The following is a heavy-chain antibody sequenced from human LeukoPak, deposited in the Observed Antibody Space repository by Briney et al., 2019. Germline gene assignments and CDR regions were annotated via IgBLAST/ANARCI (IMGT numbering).Heavy chain of an antibody. D-gene: IGHD1-26*01. CDR2: ISAYNGNT. CDR3: ARVHSGNYHMPD. J-gene: IGHJ4*02. Sequence: ASVKVSCKASGYTFTSYGISWVRQAPGQGLEWMGWISAYNGNTNYALNLRGRVTMSTDPSTSTAYMELRSLRSDDTAVYYCARVHSGNYHMPDWGQGTLVTVSS. V-gene: IGHV1-18*01. CDR1: GYTFTSYG.